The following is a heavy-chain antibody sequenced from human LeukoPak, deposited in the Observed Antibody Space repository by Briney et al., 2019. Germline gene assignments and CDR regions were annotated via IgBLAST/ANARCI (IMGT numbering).Heavy chain of an antibody. J-gene: IGHJ4*02. CDR1: GGTFCSYV. CDR2: IIPILGTA. D-gene: IGHD3-22*01. CDR3: ASGDNSSGSYVNPPFDS. V-gene: IGHV1-69*13. Sequence: SVKVSCKASGGTFCSYVINWVRQAPGQGLEWMGGIIPILGTANYAQTFQGRVTITADESTSTAYMELSSLRSEDTAVFYCASGDNSSGSYVNPPFDSWGQGTPVTVSS.